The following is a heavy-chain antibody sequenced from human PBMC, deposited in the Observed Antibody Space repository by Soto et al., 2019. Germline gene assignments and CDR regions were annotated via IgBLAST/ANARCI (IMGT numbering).Heavy chain of an antibody. V-gene: IGHV3-21*01. CDR3: ARYPVVVVAANQNWFDP. D-gene: IGHD2-15*01. Sequence: GGSLRLSCASSVFTFSSYSMNCVRHSPGKWLEWVSSISSSSSYIYYADSVKGRFTISRDNAKNSLYLQMNSLRAEDTAVYYCARYPVVVVAANQNWFDPWGQGTLVIVSS. CDR2: ISSSSSYI. CDR1: VFTFSSYS. J-gene: IGHJ5*02.